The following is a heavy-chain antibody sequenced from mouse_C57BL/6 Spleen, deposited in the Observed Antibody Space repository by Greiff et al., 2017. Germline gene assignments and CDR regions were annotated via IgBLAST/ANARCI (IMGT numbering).Heavy chain of an antibody. CDR3: ARGDYGSYSFAY. CDR1: GYTFTSYW. D-gene: IGHD1-1*01. Sequence: VQLQQSGAELVRPGTSVKLSCKASGYTFTSYWMHWVKQRPGQGLEWIGVIDPSDSYTNYNQKFKGKATLTVDTSSSTAYMQLSSLTSEDSAVYYCARGDYGSYSFAYWGQGTLVTVSA. CDR2: IDPSDSYT. J-gene: IGHJ3*01. V-gene: IGHV1-59*01.